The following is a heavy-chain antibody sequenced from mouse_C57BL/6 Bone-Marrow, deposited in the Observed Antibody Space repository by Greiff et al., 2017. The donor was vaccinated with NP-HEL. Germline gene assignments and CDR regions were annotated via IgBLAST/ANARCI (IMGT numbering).Heavy chain of an antibody. V-gene: IGHV1-20*01. CDR1: GYSFTGYF. D-gene: IGHD1-1*01. CDR2: INPYNGDT. CDR3: AVLLRYYFDY. Sequence: VQLKESGPELVKPGDSVKISCKASGYSFTGYFMNWVVQSHGKSLEWIGRINPYNGDTFYNQKFKGKATLTVDKSSSTAHMELRSLTSEDSAVYYCAVLLRYYFDYWGQGTTLTVSS. J-gene: IGHJ2*01.